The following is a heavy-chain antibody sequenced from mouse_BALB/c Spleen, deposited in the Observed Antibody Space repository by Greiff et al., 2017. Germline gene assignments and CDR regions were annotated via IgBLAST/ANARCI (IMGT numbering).Heavy chain of an antibody. V-gene: IGHV1S56*01. CDR3: AREGYRYDGFDY. Sequence: QVQLKESGPELVKPGASVRISCKASGYTFTSYYIHWVKQRPGQGLEWIGWIYPGNVNTKYNEKFKGKATLTADKSSSTAYMQLSSLTSEDSAVYFCAREGYRYDGFDYWGQGTTLTVSS. D-gene: IGHD2-14*01. CDR2: IYPGNVNT. CDR1: GYTFTSYY. J-gene: IGHJ2*01.